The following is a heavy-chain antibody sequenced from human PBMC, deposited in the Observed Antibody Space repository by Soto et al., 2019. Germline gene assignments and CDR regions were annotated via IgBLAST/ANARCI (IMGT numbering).Heavy chain of an antibody. Sequence: GESLKISCQSSGYSFTSYWIGWVRQLPGKGLEWVGIIYPRDSDARYSPSFQGQVTLSVDRSISTAYLQWSSLKASDTAMYYCDRQTFPSGFDYWGQGTLVTVYS. CDR3: DRQTFPSGFDY. CDR2: IYPRDSDA. D-gene: IGHD2-15*01. J-gene: IGHJ4*02. CDR1: GYSFTSYW. V-gene: IGHV5-51*01.